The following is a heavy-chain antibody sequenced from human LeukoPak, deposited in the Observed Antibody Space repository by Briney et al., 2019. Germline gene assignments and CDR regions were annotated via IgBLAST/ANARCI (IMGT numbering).Heavy chain of an antibody. J-gene: IGHJ5*01. CDR2: IKQDVSEK. D-gene: IGHD2-21*01. CDR3: ASGFCGGSCLTNWFDS. V-gene: IGHV3-7*01. CDR1: GFTFSKTW. Sequence: AGSLRLSCVASGFTFSKTWMNWVRQVPGKGLEWVAIIKQDVSEKYYADSVKGRFTISRVNGKNSVYLQMNSLRAEDTAVYYCASGFCGGSCLTNWFDSWGQGTLVTVSS.